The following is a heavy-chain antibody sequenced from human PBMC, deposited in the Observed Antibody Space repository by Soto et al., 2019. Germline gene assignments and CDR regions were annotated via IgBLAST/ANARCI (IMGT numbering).Heavy chain of an antibody. CDR2: INPNSGGT. J-gene: IGHJ4*02. Sequence: RASVKVSCKASGYTFTGYYMHWVRQAPGQGLEWMGWINPNSGGTNYAQKFQGRVTMTRDTSISTAYMELSRLRSDNTAVYYCASYYYDSSGYSTFDYWGQGTLVTVSS. CDR1: GYTFTGYY. V-gene: IGHV1-2*02. CDR3: ASYYYDSSGYSTFDY. D-gene: IGHD3-22*01.